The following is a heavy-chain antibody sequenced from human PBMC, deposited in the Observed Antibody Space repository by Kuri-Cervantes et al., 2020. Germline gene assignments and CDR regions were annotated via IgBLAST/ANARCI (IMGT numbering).Heavy chain of an antibody. CDR2: ISYDGSNI. V-gene: IGHV3-30*03. Sequence: GESLKISCAASGFTFRSYGIHWVRQAPGKGLEWVAVISYDGSNIYYGDSVKGRFTISRDNSKNTLYLQMNSLRPEDTAVYYCVRDSYWSSLNWGQGTLVTVSS. J-gene: IGHJ4*02. D-gene: IGHD1-26*01. CDR3: VRDSYWSSLN. CDR1: GFTFRSYG.